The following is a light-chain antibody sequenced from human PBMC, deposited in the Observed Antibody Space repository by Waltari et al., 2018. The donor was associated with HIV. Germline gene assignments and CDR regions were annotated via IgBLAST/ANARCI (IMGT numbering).Light chain of an antibody. V-gene: IGKV3-11*01. J-gene: IGKJ5*01. Sequence: EIVLPQSPATLSVSPGERATLSCRASQSVNSYLAWYQQKPGQPPRLLIYDASNRAAGIPAMFSGSGSGTDFTLTMSILEPEDFAVYYWQQRSNWPITFGQGTRLEMK. CDR1: QSVNSY. CDR2: DAS. CDR3: QQRSNWPIT.